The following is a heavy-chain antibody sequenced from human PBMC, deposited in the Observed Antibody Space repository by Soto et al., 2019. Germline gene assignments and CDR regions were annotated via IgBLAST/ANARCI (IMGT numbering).Heavy chain of an antibody. D-gene: IGHD6-13*01. V-gene: IGHV1-3*01. J-gene: IGHJ6*02. CDR1: GYTFTSYA. CDR2: INAGNGNT. CDR3: SRDGSIAWAAGYYYYGMDV. Sequence: GASVKVSCKASGYTFTSYAMHWVRQAPGQRLEWMGWINAGNGNTKYSQKLQGRVTITRDTSASTAYMELSSLRSEDTAVYYCSRDGSIAWAAGYYYYGMDVWGQGTTVTVSS.